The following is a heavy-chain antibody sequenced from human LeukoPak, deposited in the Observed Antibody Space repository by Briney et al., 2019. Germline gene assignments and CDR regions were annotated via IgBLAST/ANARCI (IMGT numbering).Heavy chain of an antibody. CDR2: INHSGST. CDR3: ASLPRAITMVRGVPFDY. V-gene: IGHV4-34*01. J-gene: IGHJ4*02. D-gene: IGHD3-10*01. CDR1: GFTFSDYN. Sequence: GSLRLSCAASGFTFSDYNMRWIRQAPGKGLEWIGEINHSGSTNYNPSLKSRVTISVDTSKNQFSLKLSSVTAADTAVYYCASLPRAITMVRGVPFDYWGQGTLVTVSS.